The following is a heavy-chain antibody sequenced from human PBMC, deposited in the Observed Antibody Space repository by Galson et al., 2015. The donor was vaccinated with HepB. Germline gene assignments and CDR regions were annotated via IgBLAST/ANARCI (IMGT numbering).Heavy chain of an antibody. V-gene: IGHV3-74*03. CDR3: ARGDSVGVLRHDYYYYMDV. CDR2: IDSDERGT. CDR1: GFTFNNYK. J-gene: IGHJ6*03. Sequence: SLRLSCAATSGFTFNNYKIHWVRHVPGKGLVWVAYIDSDERGTKYADSVKGRFTISRDNARNTVFLQMNSLRVEDTAVYFCARGDSVGVLRHDYYYYMDVWGQGTMVTV. D-gene: IGHD2-21*01.